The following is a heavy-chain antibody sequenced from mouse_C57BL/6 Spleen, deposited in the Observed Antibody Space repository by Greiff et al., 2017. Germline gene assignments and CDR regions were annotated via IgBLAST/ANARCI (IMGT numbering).Heavy chain of an antibody. CDR1: GYAFSSSW. CDR2: IYPGDGDT. V-gene: IGHV1-82*01. J-gene: IGHJ2*01. Sequence: QVHVKQSGPELVKPGASVKISCKASGYAFSSSWMNWVKQRPGKGLEWIGRIYPGDGDTNYNGKFKGKATLTADKSSSTAYMQLSSLTSEDSAVYFCARRTEDYFDYWGQGTTLTVSS. CDR3: ARRTEDYFDY.